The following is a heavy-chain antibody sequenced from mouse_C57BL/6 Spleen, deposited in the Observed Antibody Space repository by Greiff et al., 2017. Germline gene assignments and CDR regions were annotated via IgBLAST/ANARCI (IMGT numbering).Heavy chain of an antibody. CDR2: INPYNGGT. V-gene: IGHV1-19*01. CDR3: ARSGDYFDY. J-gene: IGHJ2*01. Sequence: EVQLQQSGPVLVKPGASVKMSCKASGYTFTDYYMNWVKQSHGKSLEWIGVINPYNGGTSYNQKFKGKATLTVDKSSSTAYMALNSLTSEDSAVYYCARSGDYFDYWGQGTTLTVSS. D-gene: IGHD4-1*01. CDR1: GYTFTDYY.